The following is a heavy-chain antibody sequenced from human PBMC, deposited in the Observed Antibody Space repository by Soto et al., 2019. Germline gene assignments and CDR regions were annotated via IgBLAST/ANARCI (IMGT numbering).Heavy chain of an antibody. D-gene: IGHD7-27*01. CDR1: GYTFTGYY. Sequence: ASVKVSCKASGYTFTGYYMHWVRQAPGQGLEWMGWINPNSGGTNYAQKFQGWVTMTRDTPISTAYMELSRLRSDDTAVYYCARGNWGYYYYGMDVWGQGTTVTVSS. V-gene: IGHV1-2*04. CDR2: INPNSGGT. CDR3: ARGNWGYYYYGMDV. J-gene: IGHJ6*02.